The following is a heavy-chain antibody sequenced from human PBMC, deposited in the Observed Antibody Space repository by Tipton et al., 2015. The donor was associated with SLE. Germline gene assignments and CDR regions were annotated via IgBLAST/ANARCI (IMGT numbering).Heavy chain of an antibody. Sequence: TLSLTCTVSGGSISGSSYYWGWIRQPPGKGLEWIGSIYYSGSTYYNPSLKSRVTISVDTSKNQFSLKLSSVTAADTAVYYCARTLIDSSGYYYGDAFDIWGQGTMVTVSS. CDR3: ARTLIDSSGYYYGDAFDI. CDR1: GGSISGSSYY. D-gene: IGHD3-22*01. V-gene: IGHV4-39*01. J-gene: IGHJ3*02. CDR2: IYYSGST.